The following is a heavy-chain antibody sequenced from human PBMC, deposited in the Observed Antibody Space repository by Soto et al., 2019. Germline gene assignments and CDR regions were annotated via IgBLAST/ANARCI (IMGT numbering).Heavy chain of an antibody. V-gene: IGHV1-46*01. CDR2: INPSGGST. CDR3: ARERNAQYSSSSVAGWYFDL. Sequence: QVQLVQSGAEVKKPGASVKVSCKASGYTFTSYYMHWVRQAPGQGLEWMGIINPSGGSTSYAQKCQGRVTMTRDTSTSTVYMELSSLRSEDTAVYYCARERNAQYSSSSVAGWYFDLWGRGTLVTVSS. J-gene: IGHJ2*01. D-gene: IGHD6-6*01. CDR1: GYTFTSYY.